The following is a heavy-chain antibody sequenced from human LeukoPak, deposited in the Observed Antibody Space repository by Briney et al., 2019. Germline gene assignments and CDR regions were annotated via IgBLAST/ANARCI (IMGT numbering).Heavy chain of an antibody. J-gene: IGHJ6*03. V-gene: IGHV3-48*01. D-gene: IGHD6-13*01. CDR3: ARSIAATAYYYYYMDV. CDR1: GFTFSSYW. Sequence: GGSLRLSCAASGFTFSSYWMSWVRQAPGKGLEWVSYISSSGSTIYYADSVKGRFTLSRDNSKNTLYLQMNSLRAEDTAVYYCARSIAATAYYYYYMDVWGKGTTVTMSS. CDR2: ISSSGSTI.